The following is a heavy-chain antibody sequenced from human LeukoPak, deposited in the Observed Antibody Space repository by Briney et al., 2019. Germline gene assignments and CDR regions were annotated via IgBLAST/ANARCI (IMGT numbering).Heavy chain of an antibody. D-gene: IGHD2-8*01. J-gene: IGHJ4*02. Sequence: SETLSLTCGVSGGSITTTNWXXXVXQFPXXGPQWIGXVSLEGVXXXXXSLTXRXTXXLXXAKNLLSLNLNSVTAADTAVYYCSRENGAFSPFGYWGQGILVTV. CDR3: SRENGAFSPFGY. CDR2: VSLEGVX. V-gene: IGHV4-4*02. CDR1: GGSITTTNW.